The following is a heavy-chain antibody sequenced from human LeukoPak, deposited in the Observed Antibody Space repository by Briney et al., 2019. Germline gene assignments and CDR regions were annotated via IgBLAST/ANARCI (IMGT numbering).Heavy chain of an antibody. Sequence: PSETLSLTCTVSGGSISKSSSYWGWIRQPPGKGLEWIGTIYYSGSTYYNPSLKSRVTISLATSKNQFSLKLSSVTAADTAVCFCTKVPDTWLQADPWGQGTLVTVSS. CDR2: IYYSGST. D-gene: IGHD2-2*01. CDR3: TKVPDTWLQADP. J-gene: IGHJ5*02. V-gene: IGHV4-39*01. CDR1: GGSISKSSSY.